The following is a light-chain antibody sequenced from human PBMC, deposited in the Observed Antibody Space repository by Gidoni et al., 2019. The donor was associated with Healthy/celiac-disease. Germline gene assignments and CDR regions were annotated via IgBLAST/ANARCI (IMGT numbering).Light chain of an antibody. CDR1: QSVRSSY. Sequence: EIVLTQSPGTLSLSPGERATLSCRASQSVRSSYLAWYQQKPGQAPRLLIYGASSSATGLPDRFSGSGSGTDFTLTISRLEPEDFAVYYCQQYGSSRTFGQGTKVEIK. V-gene: IGKV3-20*01. CDR2: GAS. J-gene: IGKJ1*01. CDR3: QQYGSSRT.